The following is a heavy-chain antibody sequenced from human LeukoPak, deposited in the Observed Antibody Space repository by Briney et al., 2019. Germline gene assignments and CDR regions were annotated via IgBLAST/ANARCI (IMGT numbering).Heavy chain of an antibody. CDR2: INHSGST. Sequence: SETLSLTCAVYGGSFSGYYWSWIRRPPGKGLEWIGEINHSGSTNYNPSLKSRVTISVDTSKNQFSLKLSSVTAADTAVYYCARGQGEMATNIDYWGQGTLVTVSS. V-gene: IGHV4-34*01. D-gene: IGHD5-24*01. J-gene: IGHJ4*02. CDR1: GGSFSGYY. CDR3: ARGQGEMATNIDY.